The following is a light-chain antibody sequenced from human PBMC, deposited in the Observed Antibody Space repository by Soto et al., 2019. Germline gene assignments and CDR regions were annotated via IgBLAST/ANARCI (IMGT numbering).Light chain of an antibody. CDR3: CSYAGSYTVI. Sequence: QSALTQPRSVSGSPGQSVTISCTGTSSDVGGYNYVSWYQQHPGKAPKLIIYDVSKRPSGVPDRFSGSKSGNTASLTISGLQAADEADYYCCSYAGSYTVIFGGGTKVTVL. CDR1: SSDVGGYNY. J-gene: IGLJ2*01. V-gene: IGLV2-11*01. CDR2: DVS.